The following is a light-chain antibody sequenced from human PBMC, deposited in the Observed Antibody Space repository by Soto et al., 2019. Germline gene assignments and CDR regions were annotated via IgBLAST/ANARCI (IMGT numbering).Light chain of an antibody. V-gene: IGKV4-1*01. Sequence: DIVMTQSPDSLSVSLGERATINCKSSQSVLSSSNNKNYLAWYQQKPGQPPKVVIYWASTRGSGVPDRFSGSGSGTDFTLTISSRQAEDVAVYYCQHYYSSPLTFGGGTKVEIK. J-gene: IGKJ4*01. CDR1: QSVLSSSNNKNY. CDR2: WAS. CDR3: QHYYSSPLT.